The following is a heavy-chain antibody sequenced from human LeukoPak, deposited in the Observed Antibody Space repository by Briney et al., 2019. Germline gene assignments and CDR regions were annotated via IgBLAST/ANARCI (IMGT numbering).Heavy chain of an antibody. CDR1: GFTFSSYA. CDR2: ISGSGGST. J-gene: IGHJ4*02. D-gene: IGHD3-22*01. V-gene: IGHV3-23*01. Sequence: GGSLRLSCAASGFTFSSYAMSWVRQAPGKGLEWVSAISGSGGSTYYADSVKGRFTISRDNSKNTLYLQMNSLRAEDTAVYYCAKGSVHYYDSSGYVDYWGQGTLVTVSS. CDR3: AKGSVHYYDSSGYVDY.